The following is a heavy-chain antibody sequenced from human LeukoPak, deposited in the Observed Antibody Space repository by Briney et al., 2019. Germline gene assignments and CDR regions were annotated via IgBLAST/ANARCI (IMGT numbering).Heavy chain of an antibody. D-gene: IGHD2-2*01. CDR2: ISANGGST. Sequence: GGSLRLSCAASGFTFSNYWMSWVRQAPGKGLEWVSSISANGGSTYYADSVKGRLTISRADSKSTVYLQMNSLRAEDTALYYCARDHRVAAAFDYWGQGALVTVSS. J-gene: IGHJ4*02. V-gene: IGHV3-23*01. CDR3: ARDHRVAAAFDY. CDR1: GFTFSNYW.